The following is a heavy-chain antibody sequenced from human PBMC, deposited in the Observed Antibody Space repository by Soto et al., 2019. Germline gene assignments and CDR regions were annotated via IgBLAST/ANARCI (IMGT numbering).Heavy chain of an antibody. Sequence: QVLLQESGPGLVQPSGTLSLSCAVSGVSISSNYYWGWVRQSPGKGLEWLGDISHIGSVNYSPSLMSRVTISMDRSENQFSLKLNSVTAADTAVYYCVRSFGWYAIEYWGQGPLVIVSS. D-gene: IGHD6-19*01. J-gene: IGHJ4*02. CDR3: VRSFGWYAIEY. CDR2: ISHIGSV. V-gene: IGHV4-4*02. CDR1: GVSISSNYY.